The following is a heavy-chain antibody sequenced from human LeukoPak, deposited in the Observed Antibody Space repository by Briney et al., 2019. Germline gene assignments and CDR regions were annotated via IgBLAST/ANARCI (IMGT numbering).Heavy chain of an antibody. CDR1: GYSFITYY. Sequence: ASVKVSCKASGYSFITYYMHWERQAPGQGLEWMGTINPSGGRTTYAQNFQGRITVTRDTSTSTVYMELSSLRFEDTAVYYCARDRSGYDYWGQGTLVTVSS. V-gene: IGHV1-46*01. CDR3: ARDRSGYDY. J-gene: IGHJ4*02. D-gene: IGHD5-12*01. CDR2: INPSGGRT.